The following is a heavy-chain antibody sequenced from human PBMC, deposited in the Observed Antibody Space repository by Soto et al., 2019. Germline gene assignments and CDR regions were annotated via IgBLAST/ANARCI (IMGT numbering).Heavy chain of an antibody. V-gene: IGHV4-30-4*01. CDR2: IYYSGST. CDR1: GGSISSGDYY. Sequence: QVQLQESGPGLVKPSQTLSLTCTVSGGSISSGDYYWTWIRQPPGKGLEWIGYIYYSGSTYYNPSLKSRVTTAVDTSKNQFSLKLSSVTAADTAVYYCARSRAYYYDSSGLLFDYWGQGTLVTVSS. D-gene: IGHD3-22*01. J-gene: IGHJ4*02. CDR3: ARSRAYYYDSSGLLFDY.